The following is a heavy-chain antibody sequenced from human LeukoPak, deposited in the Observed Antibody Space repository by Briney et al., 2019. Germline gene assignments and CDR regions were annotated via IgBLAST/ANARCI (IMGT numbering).Heavy chain of an antibody. CDR2: INTDTGNP. Sequence: ASVKVSFTASGYTFTSYAMSWVRQAPGQGLEWMGWINTDTGNPTYAQGFTGRFVFSLDTSVSTAYLQISSLKAEDTAVYYCARGGLVVINWFDPWGQGTLVTVSS. CDR1: GYTFTSYA. V-gene: IGHV7-4-1*02. J-gene: IGHJ5*02. D-gene: IGHD2-2*01. CDR3: ARGGLVVINWFDP.